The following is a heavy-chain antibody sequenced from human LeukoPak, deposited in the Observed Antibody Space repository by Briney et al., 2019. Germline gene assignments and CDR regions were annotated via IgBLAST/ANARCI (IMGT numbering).Heavy chain of an antibody. V-gene: IGHV1-3*01. CDR3: ARGSYFYGSGSFMGSDY. CDR1: GYTFTNYA. D-gene: IGHD3-10*01. CDR2: INAGNGNT. Sequence: ASVKVSCKASGYTFTNYAVHWVRQAPGQRLEWMGWINAGNGNTEYSQNFQDRVTITRDTSATTACMELSSLRSEDTAVYYCARGSYFYGSGSFMGSDYWGQGTLVTVSS. J-gene: IGHJ4*02.